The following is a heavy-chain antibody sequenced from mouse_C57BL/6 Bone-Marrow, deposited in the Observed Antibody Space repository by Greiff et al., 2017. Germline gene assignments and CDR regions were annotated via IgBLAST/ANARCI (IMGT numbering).Heavy chain of an antibody. CDR3: TRGGSNPGGFAY. Sequence: VQLQQSGAELVRPGASVKLSCTASGFNIKDDYMHWVKQRPEQGLEWIGWIDPENGDTEYASKFQGKATITADTSSNTAYLHLSSLTSEDTAVYYCTRGGSNPGGFAYWGQGTLVTVSA. D-gene: IGHD2-5*01. J-gene: IGHJ3*01. V-gene: IGHV14-4*01. CDR1: GFNIKDDY. CDR2: IDPENGDT.